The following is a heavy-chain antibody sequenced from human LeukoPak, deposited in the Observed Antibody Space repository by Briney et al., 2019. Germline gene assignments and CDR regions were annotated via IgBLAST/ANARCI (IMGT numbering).Heavy chain of an antibody. CDR3: ARLGEYSYKD. CDR2: IYYSGST. J-gene: IGHJ4*02. Sequence: PSETLSLTCSVSGGSVSSNNHYWPWIRQPPGKGLEWIGYIYYSGSTNYNPSLKSRVTISVDTSKNQFSLKLSSVTAADTAVYYCARLGEYSYKDWGQGTLVTVSS. D-gene: IGHD5-18*01. V-gene: IGHV4-61*01. CDR1: GGSVSSNNHY.